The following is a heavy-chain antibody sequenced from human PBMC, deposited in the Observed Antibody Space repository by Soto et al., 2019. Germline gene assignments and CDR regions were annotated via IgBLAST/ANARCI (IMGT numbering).Heavy chain of an antibody. J-gene: IGHJ3*02. D-gene: IGHD2-15*01. CDR2: IYYSGST. CDR1: GGFISSYY. Sequence: PSETLSLTCTVSGGFISSYYWSRIRQPPGKGLEWIGYIYYSGSTNYNPSLKSRVTISVDTSKNQFSLKLSSVTAADTAVYYCASSPRGYCSGGSCPLYAFDIWGQGTMVTVSS. V-gene: IGHV4-59*01. CDR3: ASSPRGYCSGGSCPLYAFDI.